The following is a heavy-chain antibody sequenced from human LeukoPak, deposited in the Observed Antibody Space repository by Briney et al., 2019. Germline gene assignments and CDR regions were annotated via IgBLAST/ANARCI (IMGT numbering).Heavy chain of an antibody. Sequence: SQTLSLTCTVSGGSINNGGYYWSCIRQHPGKGLEWIGYIYYSGSSYYNPSLRSRVTISVDTSKNHFSLKLSSVTAADTAVYYCARNRDGYNSFDYWGQGTLVTVSS. CDR1: GGSINNGGYY. CDR3: ARNRDGYNSFDY. CDR2: IYYSGSS. J-gene: IGHJ4*02. D-gene: IGHD5-24*01. V-gene: IGHV4-31*03.